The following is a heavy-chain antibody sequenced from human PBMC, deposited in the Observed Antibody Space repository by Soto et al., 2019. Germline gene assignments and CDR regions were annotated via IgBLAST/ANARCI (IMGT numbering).Heavy chain of an antibody. J-gene: IGHJ6*03. CDR2: IYYSGST. V-gene: IGHV4-39*01. D-gene: IGHD1-7*01. CDR1: GGSISSGDYY. Sequence: PSETLSLTCTVSGGSISSGDYYWGWIRQPPGKGLEWIGNIYYSGSTYYNPSLKSRVTISVDTSKNQFSLKLSSVTAADTAVYYCARQTGTGYYYYYYMDVWGKGTTVTVSS. CDR3: ARQTGTGYYYYYYMDV.